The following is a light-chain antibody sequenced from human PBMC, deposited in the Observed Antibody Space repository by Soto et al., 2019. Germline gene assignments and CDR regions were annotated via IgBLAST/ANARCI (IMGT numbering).Light chain of an antibody. CDR3: QQSYFTPIT. V-gene: IGKV1-13*02. J-gene: IGKJ5*01. CDR1: QGISSA. Sequence: AIQLTQSPSSLSASVGDRVTITCRASQGISSALAWYQQKPGKAPKLLIYDASSLESGVPSRFSGSGSGTDFTLTISSLQPEDFATYYCQQSYFTPITFGQGTRLEIK. CDR2: DAS.